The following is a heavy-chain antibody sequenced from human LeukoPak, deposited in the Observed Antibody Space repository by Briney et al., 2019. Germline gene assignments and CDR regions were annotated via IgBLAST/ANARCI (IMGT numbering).Heavy chain of an antibody. CDR3: ARGGGFGELLSF. Sequence: SETLSLTCAFYGVSFSGYYWSWIRQPPGKGLEWIGYIYYSGSTNYNPSLKSRVTISVDTSKNQFSLKLSSVTAADTAVYYCARGGGFGELLSFWGKGTTVTVSS. D-gene: IGHD3-10*01. J-gene: IGHJ6*04. CDR1: GVSFSGYY. CDR2: IYYSGST. V-gene: IGHV4-59*01.